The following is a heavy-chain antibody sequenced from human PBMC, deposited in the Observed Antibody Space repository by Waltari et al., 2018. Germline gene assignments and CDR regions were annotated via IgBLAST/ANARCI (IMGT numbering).Heavy chain of an antibody. CDR1: GGAISSYY. CDR2: IYYSYYT. Sequence: QVQLQESGPGLVKPSETLSLTCTVSGGAISSYYWSWIRQPPGKGLEWVGFIYYSYYTTSNPSHESRITISVDTSKNQLSLRLGSVTAADPAVYYCARQLAEPAALPMDVWGKGTTVTISS. D-gene: IGHD6-6*01. CDR3: ARQLAEPAALPMDV. J-gene: IGHJ6*03. V-gene: IGHV4-59*08.